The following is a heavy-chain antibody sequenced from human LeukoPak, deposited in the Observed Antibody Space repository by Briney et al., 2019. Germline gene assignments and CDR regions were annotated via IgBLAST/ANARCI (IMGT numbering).Heavy chain of an antibody. J-gene: IGHJ4*02. CDR2: IYYSGST. Sequence: SETLSLTCTLSGGSISSYYWSWIRQPPGKGLEWIGYIYYSGSTNHNPSLKSRVTISVDTSKNQFSLKLSSVTAADTAVYYCARGRGTFYYWGQGTLVTVSS. V-gene: IGHV4-59*01. D-gene: IGHD1-1*01. CDR3: ARGRGTFYY. CDR1: GGSISSYY.